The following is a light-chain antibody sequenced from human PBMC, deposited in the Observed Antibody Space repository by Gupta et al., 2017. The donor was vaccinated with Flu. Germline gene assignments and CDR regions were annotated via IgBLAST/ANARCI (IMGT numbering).Light chain of an antibody. J-gene: IGKJ4*01. CDR3: QQSYTTPLT. CDR1: QSISCY. CDR2: SAS. V-gene: IGKV1-39*01. Sequence: DIQMTQSPSSLSASVGDRVTITCRASQSISCYLNWYQQTPGKAPKFLIYSASNLQSGVSSRFSGSGSGTDFTLTISSLQPEDCATYYCQQSYTTPLTFGGGTKVEMK.